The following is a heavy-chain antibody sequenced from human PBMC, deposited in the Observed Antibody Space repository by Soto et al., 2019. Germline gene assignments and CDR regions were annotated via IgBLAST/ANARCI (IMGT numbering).Heavy chain of an antibody. CDR3: ARIYDHDAVDI. CDR1: GFTFSSYG. D-gene: IGHD3-22*01. J-gene: IGHJ3*02. CDR2: IWYDGSNK. V-gene: IGHV3-33*01. Sequence: QVQLVESGGGVVQPGRSLRLSCAASGFTFSSYGMHWVRQAPGKGLEWVAVIWYDGSNKYYADSVKGRFTISRDNSKNTLYLQMNSLRAEDTAVYYCARIYDHDAVDIWGQGTMVTVSS.